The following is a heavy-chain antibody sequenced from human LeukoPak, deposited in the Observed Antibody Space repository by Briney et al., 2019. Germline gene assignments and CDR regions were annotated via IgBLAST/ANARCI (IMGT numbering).Heavy chain of an antibody. CDR2: ISSSGSTK. V-gene: IGHV3-48*03. CDR3: ARPGRGYSGDEGY. Sequence: GGSLRLSCAASKFMFSSYGMNWVRQAPGKGLEWVSYISSSGSTKYYADSVKGRFTISRDNAKNSLYLQMNSLRAEDTAVYYCARPGRGYSGDEGYWGQGTLVTVSS. CDR1: KFMFSSYG. J-gene: IGHJ4*02. D-gene: IGHD5-12*01.